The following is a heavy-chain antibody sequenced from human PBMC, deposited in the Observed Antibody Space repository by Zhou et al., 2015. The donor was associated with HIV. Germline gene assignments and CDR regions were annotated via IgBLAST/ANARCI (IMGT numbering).Heavy chain of an antibody. Sequence: QVQLVQSGAEVKKPGSSVKVSCKASGGTFSSYAISWVRQAPGQGLEWMGGIIPIFGTANYAQKFQGRVTITADESTSTAYMELSSLRSEDTAVYYCARATPFYGSGSSYYYGMDVWGQGTTVTVSS. J-gene: IGHJ6*02. CDR1: GGTFSSYA. CDR3: ARATPFYGSGSSYYYGMDV. D-gene: IGHD3-10*01. V-gene: IGHV1-69*01. CDR2: IIPIFGTA.